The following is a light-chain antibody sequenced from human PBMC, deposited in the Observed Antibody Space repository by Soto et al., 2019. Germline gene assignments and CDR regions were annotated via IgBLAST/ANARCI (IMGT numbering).Light chain of an antibody. CDR2: KVS. Sequence: DVVMTRSPLSLPVTLGQPASISCRSSQSLVFSDGNTYLHWFQQRPGQSPRRLIYKVSNRDSGVPDRFTGSGSGTDFTLIISSVEAEDAGVYYCAQDTQWPWTFGQGTKVEIK. J-gene: IGKJ1*01. CDR3: AQDTQWPWT. CDR1: QSLVFSDGNTY. V-gene: IGKV2-30*01.